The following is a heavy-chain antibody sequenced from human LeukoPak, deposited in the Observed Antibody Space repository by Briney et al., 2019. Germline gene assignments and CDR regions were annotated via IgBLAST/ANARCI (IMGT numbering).Heavy chain of an antibody. CDR2: INPILGIA. CDR3: ARDGRGYSYVALV. J-gene: IGHJ6*04. D-gene: IGHD5-18*01. V-gene: IGHV1-69*10. Sequence: GASVKVSCKASGYTFTGYYMHWVRQAPGQGLEWMGRINPILGIANYAQKFQGRVTITADKSTSTAYMELSSLRSEDTAVYYCARDGRGYSYVALVWGKGTTVTVSS. CDR1: GYTFTGYY.